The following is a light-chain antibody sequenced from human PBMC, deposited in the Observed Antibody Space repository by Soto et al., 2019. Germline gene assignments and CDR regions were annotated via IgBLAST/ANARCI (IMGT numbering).Light chain of an antibody. CDR3: LLSYSGARV. J-gene: IGLJ3*02. V-gene: IGLV7-46*01. CDR2: DTS. Sequence: QAVVTQEPSLTVSPGGTVTLTGGSSTGTVTSGHYPYWFQQKPGQAPRTLIYDTSKKHFWTPARFSGSLLGGKAALTLSGAQPEDEADYYCLLSYSGARVFGGGTKLTVL. CDR1: TGTVTSGHY.